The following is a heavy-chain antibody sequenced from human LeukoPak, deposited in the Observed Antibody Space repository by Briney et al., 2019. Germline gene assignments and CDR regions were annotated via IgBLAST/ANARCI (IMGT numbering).Heavy chain of an antibody. CDR2: IYSGGST. CDR1: GFTVTTNY. CDR3: AITLYDSSGYYRDC. J-gene: IGHJ4*02. V-gene: IGHV3-66*01. Sequence: GGSLRLSCAASGFTVTTNYMTSVRQAPGEGLEWVSVIYSGGSTYYADSVKGRFTISKDNSKNTLYLQMNSLRAEDAAVYYCAITLYDSSGYYRDCWGQGTLVTVPS. D-gene: IGHD3-22*01.